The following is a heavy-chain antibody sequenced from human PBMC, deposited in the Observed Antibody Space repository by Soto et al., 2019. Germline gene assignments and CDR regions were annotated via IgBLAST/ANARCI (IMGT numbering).Heavy chain of an antibody. CDR2: ISSGSAAI. CDR1: GFTFSSYS. V-gene: IGHV3-48*02. J-gene: IGHJ3*02. Sequence: EVQLVESGGGLVQPGGSLRLSCAASGFTFSSYSMNWVRQAPGKGLEWVSYISSGSAAIYYADSVKGRFTISRDNAKNSLYLQTNSLRDEDTAVYCCARGSDAFDIWGQGTMITVSS. CDR3: ARGSDAFDI.